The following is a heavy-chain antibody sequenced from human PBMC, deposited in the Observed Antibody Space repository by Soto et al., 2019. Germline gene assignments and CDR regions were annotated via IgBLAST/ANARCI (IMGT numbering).Heavy chain of an antibody. Sequence: PSETLSLTCAVSGYFISNGYHWGWIRHSPGKGLELIGSVYHSGTTYYNPSLKSRVTISVDTSKNQFSLRLTFVTTADTAVYYCAKGNYRGKIYAYAYWGQGTQVTVSS. D-gene: IGHD3-16*01. CDR1: GYFISNGYH. J-gene: IGHJ4*02. CDR3: AKGNYRGKIYAYAY. CDR2: VYHSGTT. V-gene: IGHV4-38-2*01.